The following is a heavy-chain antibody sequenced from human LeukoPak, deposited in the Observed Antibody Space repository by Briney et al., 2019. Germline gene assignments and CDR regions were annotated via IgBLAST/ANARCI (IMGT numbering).Heavy chain of an antibody. CDR3: ARHGSSSSTSWFDP. Sequence: GGSLRLSCAASGFTFSSYAMHWVRQAPGKGLEWVAVISYDGSNKYYADSVKGRFTISRDNSKNTLYLQMNSLRAEDTAVYYCARHGSSSSTSWFDPWGQGTLVTVSS. CDR2: ISYDGSNK. CDR1: GFTFSSYA. J-gene: IGHJ5*02. V-gene: IGHV3-30*04. D-gene: IGHD6-6*01.